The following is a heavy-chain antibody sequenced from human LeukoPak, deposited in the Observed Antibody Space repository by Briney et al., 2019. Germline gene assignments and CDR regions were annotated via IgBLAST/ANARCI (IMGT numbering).Heavy chain of an antibody. J-gene: IGHJ4*02. D-gene: IGHD3-22*01. Sequence: SETLSLTCTVSGGSISSYYWSWIRQPPGKGLEWIGYIYYSGSTNYNPSLKSRVTISVGTFKNQFSLKLSSVTAADTAVYYCARDYYDSSGHNYFDYWGQGTLVTVSS. V-gene: IGHV4-59*12. CDR3: ARDYYDSSGHNYFDY. CDR2: IYYSGST. CDR1: GGSISSYY.